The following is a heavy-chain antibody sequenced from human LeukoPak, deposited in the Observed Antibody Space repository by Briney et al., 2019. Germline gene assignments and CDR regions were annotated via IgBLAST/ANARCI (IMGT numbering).Heavy chain of an antibody. J-gene: IGHJ5*02. CDR2: INHSGST. Sequence: SETLSLTCAVYGGSFSGYYWSWIRQPPGKGLEWIGEINHSGSTNYNPSLKSRVTISVDTSKNQFSLRLSSVTAADTAVYYCARGGGNFWSGYYLFRVYNWFDPWGQGTLVTASS. D-gene: IGHD3-3*01. CDR1: GGSFSGYY. CDR3: ARGGGNFWSGYYLFRVYNWFDP. V-gene: IGHV4-34*01.